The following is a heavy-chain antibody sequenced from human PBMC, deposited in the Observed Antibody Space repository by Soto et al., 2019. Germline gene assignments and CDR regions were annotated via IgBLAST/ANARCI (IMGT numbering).Heavy chain of an antibody. J-gene: IGHJ6*02. Sequence: QVQLVQSGAEVKKPGASVKVSCKASGYTFTSYAMHWVRQAPGQRLEWMGWINAGNGNTKYSQKFQGRVTITRDTSASTAYMVLSSLRSEDTAVYYCARDKRVIVVVPAAIRSYYGMDVWGQGTTVTVSS. V-gene: IGHV1-3*01. CDR2: INAGNGNT. CDR3: ARDKRVIVVVPAAIRSYYGMDV. CDR1: GYTFTSYA. D-gene: IGHD2-2*01.